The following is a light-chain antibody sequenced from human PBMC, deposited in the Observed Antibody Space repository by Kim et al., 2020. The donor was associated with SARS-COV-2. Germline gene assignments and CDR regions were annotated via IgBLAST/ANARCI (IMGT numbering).Light chain of an antibody. CDR3: AAWDDSLNAVI. Sequence: QRVAISCSGSSSNIGNNAVSWCQQLPGKGPRLVVYYDGLRPSGVSDRFSGSKSGTSASLAISGLQSEDEGDYYCAAWDDSLNAVIFGGGTQVTVL. J-gene: IGLJ2*01. V-gene: IGLV1-36*01. CDR1: SSNIGNNA. CDR2: YDG.